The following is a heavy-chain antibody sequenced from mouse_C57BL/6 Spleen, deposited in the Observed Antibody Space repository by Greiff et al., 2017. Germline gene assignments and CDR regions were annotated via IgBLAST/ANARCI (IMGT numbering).Heavy chain of an antibody. D-gene: IGHD4-1*02. J-gene: IGHJ2*01. CDR3: ARGVQLGRDGDY. V-gene: IGHV1-50*01. Sequence: QVQLQQPGAELVKPGASVKLSCKASGYTFTSYWMQWVKQRPGQGLEWIGEIDPSYSYTNYNQKFKGKATLTVDTSSSTAYMQLSSLTSDDSAVYYCARGVQLGRDGDYWGQGTTRTVSS. CDR2: IDPSYSYT. CDR1: GYTFTSYW.